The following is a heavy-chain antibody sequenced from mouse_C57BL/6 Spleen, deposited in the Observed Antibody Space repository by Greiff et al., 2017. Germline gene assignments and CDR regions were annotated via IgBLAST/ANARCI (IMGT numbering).Heavy chain of an antibody. CDR3: ARRPDGYDDAMDY. V-gene: IGHV5-6*02. J-gene: IGHJ4*01. Sequence: EVKLQESGGDLVKPGGSLKLSCAASGFTFSSYGMSWVRQTPDKRLEWVATISSGGSYTYYPDSVKGRFTISRDNAKNTLYLQMSSLKSEDTAMYYCARRPDGYDDAMDYWGQGTSVTGSS. CDR1: GFTFSSYG. CDR2: ISSGGSYT. D-gene: IGHD2-2*01.